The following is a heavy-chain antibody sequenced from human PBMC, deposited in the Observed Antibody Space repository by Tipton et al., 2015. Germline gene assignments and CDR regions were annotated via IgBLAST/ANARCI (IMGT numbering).Heavy chain of an antibody. J-gene: IGHJ4*02. D-gene: IGHD1-26*01. Sequence: SLRLSCAASGFSFDYYGMHWVRQAPGKGLEWVSAISGSGGGTYYPDSVKGRFTISRDNSKNTLYLQMNSLRAEDTAVYYCAKDRSDEWELPYWGQGTLVTVSS. CDR2: ISGSGGGT. CDR3: AKDRSDEWELPY. CDR1: GFSFDYYG. V-gene: IGHV3-23*01.